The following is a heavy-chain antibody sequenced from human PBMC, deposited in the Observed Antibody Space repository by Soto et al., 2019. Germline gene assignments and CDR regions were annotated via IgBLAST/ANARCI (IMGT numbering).Heavy chain of an antibody. D-gene: IGHD3-16*01. Sequence: QVQLVQSGAEMKKPGASVKVSCKASGYTFTSYDVNWVRQATGQGLEWMGWMNPNSGNTGYAQKFLGRVAMTRNTSISTAYMELSSLRSEDTAVYYCAREITDYGMDVWGQGTTVTVSS. V-gene: IGHV1-8*01. J-gene: IGHJ6*02. CDR2: MNPNSGNT. CDR1: GYTFTSYD. CDR3: AREITDYGMDV.